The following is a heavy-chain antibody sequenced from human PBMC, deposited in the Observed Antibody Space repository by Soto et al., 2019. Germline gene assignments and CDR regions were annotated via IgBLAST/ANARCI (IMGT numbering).Heavy chain of an antibody. CDR3: ARNGQRYSSSWYVGPIDY. Sequence: ASVKVSCKASGYTFTSYAMHWVRQAPGQRLEWMGWINAGNGNTKYSQKFQGRVTITRDTSASTAYMELSSLRSEDTAVYYCARNGQRYSSSWYVGPIDYWSQGTLVTVSS. J-gene: IGHJ4*02. D-gene: IGHD6-13*01. CDR1: GYTFTSYA. CDR2: INAGNGNT. V-gene: IGHV1-3*01.